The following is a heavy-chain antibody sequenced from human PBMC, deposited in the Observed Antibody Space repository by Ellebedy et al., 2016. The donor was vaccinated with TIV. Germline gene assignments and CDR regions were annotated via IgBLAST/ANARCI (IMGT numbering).Heavy chain of an antibody. J-gene: IGHJ3*02. V-gene: IGHV3-23*01. CDR2: ITVSGGVT. CDR1: GFSAYA. Sequence: GESLKISXAASGFSAYAMTWVRQAPGKGLEWVSAITVSGGVTFYADSVKGRFTISRDNSKNTLYLQMNSLRGEDTAVYYCARCLRYIDCRNGFDIWGQGTMVTVSS. D-gene: IGHD3-9*01. CDR3: ARCLRYIDCRNGFDI.